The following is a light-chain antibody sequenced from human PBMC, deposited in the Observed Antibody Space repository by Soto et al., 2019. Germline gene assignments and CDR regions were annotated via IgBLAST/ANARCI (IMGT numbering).Light chain of an antibody. CDR3: QQFRT. CDR2: AAS. V-gene: IGKV1-9*01. Sequence: DIRLTQSPSFLSASVGDRVTITCRASQGISSYLAWYQQKPGKAPKLLIYAASTLQSGVPSRFSGSGSGSEFTLTISILQPEDFATYYCQQFRTFGQGTKLEIK. J-gene: IGKJ2*01. CDR1: QGISSY.